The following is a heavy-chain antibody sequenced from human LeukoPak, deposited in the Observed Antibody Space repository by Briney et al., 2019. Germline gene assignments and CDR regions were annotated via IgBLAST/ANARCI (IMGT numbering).Heavy chain of an antibody. CDR1: GYTFSNYD. D-gene: IGHD3-10*01. Sequence: ASVKVSCKASGYTFSNYDISWLRQAPGQGLEWMGWISASNGNTNYPQKFRGRITLTTDASSSTVSIELRSLDSDDTAIYYCARDAGNYKQVLQYWGQGTLVTVSS. J-gene: IGHJ4*02. CDR2: ISASNGNT. CDR3: ARDAGNYKQVLQY. V-gene: IGHV1-18*01.